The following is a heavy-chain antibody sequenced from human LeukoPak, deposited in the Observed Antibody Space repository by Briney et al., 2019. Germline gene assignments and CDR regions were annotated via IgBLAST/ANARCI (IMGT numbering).Heavy chain of an antibody. J-gene: IGHJ3*02. V-gene: IGHV3-23*01. CDR1: RSYA. Sequence: GGSLRLSCAAFRSYAMSWVRQAVGKALEWVSGIIGSVGRTYYAASVRGWFTISRDNSKNTPYLQMNSLRAEHTAVYYCAKVLRSFDWAISGGDAFDIWGQGTMVTVSS. CDR3: AKVLRSFDWAISGGDAFDI. D-gene: IGHD3-9*01. CDR2: IIGSVGRT.